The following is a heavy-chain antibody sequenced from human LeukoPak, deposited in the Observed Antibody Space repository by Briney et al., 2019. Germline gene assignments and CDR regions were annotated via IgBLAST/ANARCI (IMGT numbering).Heavy chain of an antibody. J-gene: IGHJ6*02. D-gene: IGHD3-3*01. CDR3: ARDMSRYDFWSGYVYYGMDV. V-gene: IGHV1-2*02. CDR2: INPNSGGT. Sequence: GASVKVSCKASGYTFTGYYMHWVRQAPGQGLEWMGWINPNSGGTNYAQKFQGRVTMTRDTSISTAYMELSRLRSDDTAVYYCARDMSRYDFWSGYVYYGMDVWGQGTTVTVSS. CDR1: GYTFTGYY.